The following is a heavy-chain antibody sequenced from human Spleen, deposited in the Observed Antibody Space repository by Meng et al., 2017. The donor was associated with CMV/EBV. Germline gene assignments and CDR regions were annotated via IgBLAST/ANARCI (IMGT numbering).Heavy chain of an antibody. Sequence: GSLRLSCTVSGGSISSSSYYWGWIRQPPGKGLEWIGSIYYSGSTYYNPSLKSRVTISVDTSKNQFSLRLNSVTAADTAVYYCARDPGTHCSGTICYSDWFDPWGQGIQVTVSS. D-gene: IGHD2-15*01. CDR2: IYYSGST. CDR1: GGSISSSSYY. CDR3: ARDPGTHCSGTICYSDWFDP. J-gene: IGHJ5*02. V-gene: IGHV4-39*07.